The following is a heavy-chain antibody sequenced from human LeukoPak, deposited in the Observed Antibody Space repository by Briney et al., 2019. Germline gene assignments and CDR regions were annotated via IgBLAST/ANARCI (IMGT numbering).Heavy chain of an antibody. CDR1: GFTFSSYS. D-gene: IGHD2-2*01. V-gene: IGHV3-21*01. CDR3: ARRGIVVVPAAISYDY. CDR2: ISSSSSYI. Sequence: GGSLRLSCAASGFTFSSYSMNWVRQAPGKGLEWVSSISSSSSYIYYADSVKGRFTISRDNAKNSLYLQMNSLRAEDTAVYYCARRGIVVVPAAISYDYSGQGTLVTVSS. J-gene: IGHJ4*02.